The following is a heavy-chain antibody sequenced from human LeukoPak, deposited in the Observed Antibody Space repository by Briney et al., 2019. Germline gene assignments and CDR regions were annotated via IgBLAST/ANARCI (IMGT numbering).Heavy chain of an antibody. J-gene: IGHJ2*01. CDR2: IYYSGST. D-gene: IGHD3-16*02. CDR3: ARDQHLGDYIWGSYRWGYFDL. V-gene: IGHV4-59*02. CDR1: GVSVSDYY. Sequence: SETLSLTCTVSGVSVSDYYWSWIRQPPGKGLEWIGYIYYSGSTNYNPSLKSRVTISVDTSKNQFSLKLSSVTAADTAVYYCARDQHLGDYIWGSYRWGYFDLWGRGTLVTVSS.